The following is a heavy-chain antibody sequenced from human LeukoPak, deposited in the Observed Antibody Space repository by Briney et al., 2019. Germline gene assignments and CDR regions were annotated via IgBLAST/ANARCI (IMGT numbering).Heavy chain of an antibody. J-gene: IGHJ4*02. Sequence: GGSLRLSCAASGFTFSTYAMSWVRQAPGKGLEWVSSIISSSSYIYYADSVKGRFTISRDNAKNSLYLQMNSLRAEDTAVYYCARRWLGYCSGGSCYSFDYWGQGTLVTVSS. CDR1: GFTFSTYA. CDR2: IISSSSYI. D-gene: IGHD2-15*01. CDR3: ARRWLGYCSGGSCYSFDY. V-gene: IGHV3-21*01.